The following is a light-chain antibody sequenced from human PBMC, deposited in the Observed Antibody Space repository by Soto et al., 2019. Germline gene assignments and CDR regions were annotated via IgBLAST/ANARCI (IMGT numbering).Light chain of an antibody. CDR2: GAC. J-gene: IGKJ5*01. V-gene: IGKV3-20*01. Sequence: EIVLTQPPGTLSLSSWERATLSSRARQSISSSYLASHRHIPGQASMRLIWGACRRATGSRERFSGSGSGTDFALTINSLEPEDSAVYYCQQFDSSGSAFSQETRLEIK. CDR1: QSISSSY. CDR3: QQFDSSGSA.